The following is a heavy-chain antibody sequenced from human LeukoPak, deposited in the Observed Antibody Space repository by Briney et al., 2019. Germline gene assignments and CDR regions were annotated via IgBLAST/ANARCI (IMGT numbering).Heavy chain of an antibody. D-gene: IGHD1-1*01. CDR2: IYHSGST. V-gene: IGHV4-38-2*02. J-gene: IGHJ6*03. CDR1: GYSISSGYY. CDR3: ARVTTGTTYLRQIYYYYYYMDV. Sequence: PSETLSLTCTVSGYSISSGYYWGWSRQPPGKGLEWIGSIYHSGSTYYNPSLKSRVTISVDTSKNQFSLKLSSVTAADTAVYYCARVTTGTTYLRQIYYYYYYMDVWGKGTTVTVSS.